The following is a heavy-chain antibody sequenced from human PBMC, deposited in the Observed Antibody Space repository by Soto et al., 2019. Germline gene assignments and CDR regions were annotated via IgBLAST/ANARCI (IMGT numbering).Heavy chain of an antibody. Sequence: SETLSLTCTVSGGSISSSSYYWGWIRQPPEKGLEWIGSIYYSGSTYYNPSLNGRVTVSVDTSKNQFSLKQISVTAADTAVYSCARQVPYYHQIWYFELWGSGTLVTVAS. D-gene: IGHD3-3*02. J-gene: IGHJ2*01. CDR2: IYYSGST. CDR3: ARQVPYYHQIWYFEL. CDR1: GGSISSSSYY. V-gene: IGHV4-39*01.